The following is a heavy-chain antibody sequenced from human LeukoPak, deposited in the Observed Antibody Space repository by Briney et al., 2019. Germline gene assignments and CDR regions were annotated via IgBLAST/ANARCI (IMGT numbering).Heavy chain of an antibody. Sequence: ASMKVSCKVSGYTLTELSMHWVRQAPGKGLEWMGGFDPEDGETIYAQKFQGRVTMTEDTSTDTAYMELSSLRSEDTAVYYCATAEVGTYYYDSSGYYYFDYWGQGTLVTVSS. D-gene: IGHD3-22*01. V-gene: IGHV1-24*01. J-gene: IGHJ4*02. CDR2: FDPEDGET. CDR1: GYTLTELS. CDR3: ATAEVGTYYYDSSGYYYFDY.